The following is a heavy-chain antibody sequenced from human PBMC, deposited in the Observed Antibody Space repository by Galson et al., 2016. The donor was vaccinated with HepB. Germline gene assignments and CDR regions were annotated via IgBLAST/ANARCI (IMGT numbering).Heavy chain of an antibody. CDR1: GYTFTNYP. Sequence: SAKVSCKASGYTFTNYPINWVRQAPGQRLEWMGWISTGNDETKYAQNFQGRATFTKDTSASTAYMELNSLRSEDTAVYYCVRYPVSGWAPFDYWGQGTLVTVSS. CDR3: VRYPVSGWAPFDY. V-gene: IGHV1-3*04. J-gene: IGHJ4*02. CDR2: ISTGNDET. D-gene: IGHD6-19*01.